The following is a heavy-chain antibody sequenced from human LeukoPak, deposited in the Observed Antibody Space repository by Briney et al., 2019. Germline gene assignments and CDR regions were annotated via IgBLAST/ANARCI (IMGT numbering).Heavy chain of an antibody. Sequence: PSETLSLTCAVYGGSFSGYYWSWIRQPPGKGLEWIAEINHSGSTNYNPSLKSRVTISVDTSKNQFSLKLSSVTAADTALYYCARDMNTALDPSGPFDYWGQGTLVTVSS. CDR1: GGSFSGYY. CDR2: INHSGST. J-gene: IGHJ4*02. CDR3: ARDMNTALDPSGPFDY. D-gene: IGHD5-18*01. V-gene: IGHV4-34*01.